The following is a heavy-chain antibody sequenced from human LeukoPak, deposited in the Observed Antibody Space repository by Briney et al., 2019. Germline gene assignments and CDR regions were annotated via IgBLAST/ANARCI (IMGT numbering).Heavy chain of an antibody. J-gene: IGHJ4*02. CDR1: GFTFSSYS. V-gene: IGHV3-21*04. D-gene: IGHD6-13*01. CDR2: ISSSSSYI. CDR3: AKALGQQLVPYDY. Sequence: PGGSLRLSCAASGFTFSSYSMNWVRQAPGKGLEWVSSISSSSSYIYYADSVKGRFTISRDNSKNTLYLQMNSLRAEDTAVYYCAKALGQQLVPYDYWGQGTLVTVSS.